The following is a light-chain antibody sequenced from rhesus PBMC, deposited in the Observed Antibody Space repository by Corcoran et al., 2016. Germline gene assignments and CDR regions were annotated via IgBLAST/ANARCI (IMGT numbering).Light chain of an antibody. CDR2: KAS. CDR1: QGISSW. V-gene: IGKV1-22*01. J-gene: IGKJ4*01. Sequence: DIQMTQSPSSLSASVGDTVTITCRASQGISSWLAWYQQKPGKAPKPLIYKASILQRWVPSRFSGSGVGKDFTLTISSLQSEDFATYYCQQYSSRPLTFGGGTKVELK. CDR3: QQYSSRPLT.